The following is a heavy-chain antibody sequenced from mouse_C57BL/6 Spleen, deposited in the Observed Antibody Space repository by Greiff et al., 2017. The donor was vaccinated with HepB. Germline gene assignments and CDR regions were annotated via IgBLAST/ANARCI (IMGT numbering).Heavy chain of an antibody. CDR3: AGEDYGLAWFAY. CDR1: GYSITSGYY. V-gene: IGHV3-6*01. J-gene: IGHJ3*01. Sequence: EVKLVESGPGLVKPSQSLSLTCSVTGYSITSGYYWNWIRQIPGNKLEWMGYISYDGSNNSNPSLKNRISITRDTSKNQFFLKLNSVTTEDTATYYCAGEDYGLAWFAYWGQGTLVTVSA. CDR2: ISYDGSN. D-gene: IGHD2-4*01.